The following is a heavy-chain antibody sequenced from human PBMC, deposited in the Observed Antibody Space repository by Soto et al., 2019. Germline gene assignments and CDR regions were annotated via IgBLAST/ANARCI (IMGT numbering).Heavy chain of an antibody. CDR1: GFTFSSYW. CDR3: ARDAGPNDAYVWGSYRPFDN. V-gene: IGHV3-7*03. CDR2: IKQDGSEK. Sequence: PGGSLRLSCAASGFTFSSYWMSWVRQAPGKGLEWVANIKQDGSEKYYVDSVKGRFTISRDNAKNSLYLQMNSLRAEDTAVYYSARDAGPNDAYVWGSYRPFDNWGQGTLVAISS. J-gene: IGHJ4*02. D-gene: IGHD3-16*02.